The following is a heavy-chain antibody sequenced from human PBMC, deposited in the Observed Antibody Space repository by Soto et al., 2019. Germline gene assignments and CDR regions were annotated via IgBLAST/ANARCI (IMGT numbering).Heavy chain of an antibody. CDR3: ARFGAAAAHDDN. Sequence: SETLSLTCDVSGFSISENNWSWIRQAPGKGLEWVGYVHFSGSTTYNPSLAPRLNISFDMSKSQVYLQLTSVTAADTAVYYCARFGAAAAHDDNWGRGVLVT. CDR1: GFSISENN. CDR2: VHFSGST. V-gene: IGHV4-59*01. J-gene: IGHJ4*01. D-gene: IGHD6-13*01.